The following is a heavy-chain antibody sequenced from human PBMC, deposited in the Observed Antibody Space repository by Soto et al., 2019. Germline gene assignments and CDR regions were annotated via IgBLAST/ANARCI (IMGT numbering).Heavy chain of an antibody. CDR3: AGHRVQNYYDSSGYYPSDAFDI. CDR2: TYYRSKWYN. J-gene: IGHJ3*02. V-gene: IGHV6-1*01. Sequence: SPTLSLTCAISGDRVSSNSAAWNWIRQSPSRGLEWLGRTYYRSKWYNDYAVSVKSRITINPDTSKNQFSLQLNSVTPEDTAVYYCAGHRVQNYYDSSGYYPSDAFDIWGQGTMVTVSS. D-gene: IGHD3-22*01. CDR1: GDRVSSNSAA.